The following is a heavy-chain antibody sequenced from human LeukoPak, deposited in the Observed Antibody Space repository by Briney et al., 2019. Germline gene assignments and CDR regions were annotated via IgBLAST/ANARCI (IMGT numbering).Heavy chain of an antibody. CDR1: GFTFNNYA. J-gene: IGHJ6*02. V-gene: IGHV3-30*03. CDR3: GRDRGYFYYGMDV. CDR2: ISHDGAAK. Sequence: PGRSLRLSCAASGFTFNNYAMHWVRQAPGKGLEWVAVISHDGAAKYYGDSVGGRFIISRDNSKNTLDLQVNSLRAEHTAVYYCGRDRGYFYYGMDVWGQGPTVTVSS.